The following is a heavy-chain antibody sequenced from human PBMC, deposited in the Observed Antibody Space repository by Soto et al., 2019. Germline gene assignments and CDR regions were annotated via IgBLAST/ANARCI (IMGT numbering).Heavy chain of an antibody. CDR3: AKYSTTSASRYFDF. CDR2: IGSDNGDI. D-gene: IGHD1-1*01. J-gene: IGHJ4*02. Sequence: EVQLLESGGDLVQPGGSLRLSCAASGFTFGSYAVAWIRQAPGKGLEWASVIGSDNGDIQYADSVKGRFTISRDNSKNTLYLQMNSLTAEDTAVYYCAKYSTTSASRYFDFWGQGTLVTVSS. V-gene: IGHV3-23*01. CDR1: GFTFGSYA.